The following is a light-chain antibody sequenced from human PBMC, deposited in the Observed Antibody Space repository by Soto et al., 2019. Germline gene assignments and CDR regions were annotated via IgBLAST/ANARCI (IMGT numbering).Light chain of an antibody. Sequence: QSVLTQPDSASGTPGQRVTISCSGSSSNIGTSSVHWFQQLPGTAPKLLISTTNQRPSGVPERFSGSKSGTSASLAISGLQSEDEADYYSAAWDYSLNGHVFGTGTKLTVL. CDR3: AAWDYSLNGHV. V-gene: IGLV1-44*01. J-gene: IGLJ1*01. CDR2: TTN. CDR1: SSNIGTSS.